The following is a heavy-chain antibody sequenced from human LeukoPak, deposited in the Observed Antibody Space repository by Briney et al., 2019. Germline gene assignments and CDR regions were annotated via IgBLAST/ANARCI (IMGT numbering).Heavy chain of an antibody. Sequence: GASVKVSCKASGYTFTGWYLHWVRQGPGQGLEWVGWISAYNGNTKFAPNLQDRVTMTTDTSTATAYMELRSLRLNDTAVYFCARARPGAYCGTTSCFSDYWGQGTLVTVSS. J-gene: IGHJ4*02. CDR3: ARARPGAYCGTTSCFSDY. D-gene: IGHD2-2*01. CDR1: GYTFTGWY. CDR2: ISAYNGNT. V-gene: IGHV1-18*01.